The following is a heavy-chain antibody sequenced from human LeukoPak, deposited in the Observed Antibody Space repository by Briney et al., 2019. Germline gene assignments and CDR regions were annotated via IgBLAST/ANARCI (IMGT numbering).Heavy chain of an antibody. CDR3: ARDREGS. Sequence: GGSLRLSCAASGFTVSNNYMRWVRQAPGKGLQWVSSIYSGGATKYADSVKGRFTISRDNSKNTLNLPMNSLRPADTAAYASARDREGSWGPGTLVTVSS. J-gene: IGHJ4*02. CDR2: IYSGGAT. V-gene: IGHV3-53*01. CDR1: GFTVSNNY. D-gene: IGHD1-26*01.